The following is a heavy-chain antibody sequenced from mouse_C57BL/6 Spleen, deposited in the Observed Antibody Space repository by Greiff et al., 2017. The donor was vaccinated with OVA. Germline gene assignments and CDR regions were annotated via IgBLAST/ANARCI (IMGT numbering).Heavy chain of an antibody. CDR3: ARDYDYAYYYAMDY. Sequence: VQLKESGPELVKPGASVKMSCKASGYTFTDYNMHWVKQSHGKSLEWIGYINPNNGGTSYNQKFKGKATLTVNKSSSTAYMELRSLTSEDSAVYYCARDYDYAYYYAMDYWGQGTSVTVSS. V-gene: IGHV1-22*01. CDR2: INPNNGGT. CDR1: GYTFTDYN. D-gene: IGHD2-4*01. J-gene: IGHJ4*01.